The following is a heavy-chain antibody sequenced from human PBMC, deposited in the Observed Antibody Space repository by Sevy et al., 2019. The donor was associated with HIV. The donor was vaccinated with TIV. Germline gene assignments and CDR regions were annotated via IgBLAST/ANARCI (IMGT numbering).Heavy chain of an antibody. D-gene: IGHD3-22*01. CDR1: GFSFDSYG. CDR2: ISGSGVST. J-gene: IGHJ6*03. Sequence: GGSLRLSCAVSGFSFDSYGMTWVRQAPGKGLEWVSGISGSGVSTYYADSVKGRFIISRDNSKNTLYLQMNSLGSEDPAIYYRAKGGGGHYDPGEIGYYFYYYNMDVWGKGTTVTVSS. V-gene: IGHV3-23*01. CDR3: AKGGGGHYDPGEIGYYFYYYNMDV.